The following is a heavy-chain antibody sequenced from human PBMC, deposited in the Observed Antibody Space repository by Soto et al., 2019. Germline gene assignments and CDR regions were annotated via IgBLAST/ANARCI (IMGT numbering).Heavy chain of an antibody. CDR1: GGSVNTSSYH. CDR2: IFYSGNT. J-gene: IGHJ6*02. Sequence: SETLSLTCTVSGGSVNTSSYHWGWIRQPPGKGLEWIGTIFYSGNTYYNPSLKSQVTISVDTSKNQFSLKLSSVTAADTAVYYCARARDIGNWNDGTYYHYGMDVWGQGTTVTVSS. CDR3: ARARDIGNWNDGTYYHYGMDV. D-gene: IGHD1-1*01. V-gene: IGHV4-39*01.